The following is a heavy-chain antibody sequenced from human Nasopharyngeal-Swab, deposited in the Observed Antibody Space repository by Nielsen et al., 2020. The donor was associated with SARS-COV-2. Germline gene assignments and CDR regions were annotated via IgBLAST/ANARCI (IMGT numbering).Heavy chain of an antibody. Sequence: SLKISCAASGITFDDYAMHWVRQAPGKGLEWVSGISWNSANIGYADSVKGRFTISRDNAKSSLYLQMNSLRAEDTALYYCASGIAVAGTDALDIWGQGTMVTVSS. CDR2: ISWNSANI. J-gene: IGHJ3*02. CDR1: GITFDDYA. CDR3: ASGIAVAGTDALDI. V-gene: IGHV3-9*01. D-gene: IGHD6-19*01.